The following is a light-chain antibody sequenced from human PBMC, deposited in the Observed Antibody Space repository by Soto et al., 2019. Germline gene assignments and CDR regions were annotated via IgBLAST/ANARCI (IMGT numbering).Light chain of an antibody. CDR3: HQFGSSPPAFT. CDR2: GAS. V-gene: IGKV3-20*01. Sequence: ESMLTQSPGTLSLSPGERATLSCRASQSVSTRYLAWYQQKPGQAPRLLIYGASIRATGIPDRFSGSGSGTDVTLTISRREPEDFAVYYCHQFGSSPPAFTFGQGTKLEI. J-gene: IGKJ2*01. CDR1: QSVSTRY.